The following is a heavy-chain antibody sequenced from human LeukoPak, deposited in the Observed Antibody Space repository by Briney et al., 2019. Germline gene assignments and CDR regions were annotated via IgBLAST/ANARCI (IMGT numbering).Heavy chain of an antibody. CDR3: ARGIRWRDTVTTFLV. V-gene: IGHV3-21*01. CDR1: GFTFSSYR. Sequence: GGSLRLSCAASGFTFSSYRMDWVRQAPGKGLEWVSSISSSSSYIYYADSVKGRFTISRDNAKNSLYLQMNSLRAEDTAVYYCARGIRWRDTVTTFLVWGQGTLVTVSS. CDR2: ISSSSSYI. J-gene: IGHJ4*02. D-gene: IGHD4-17*01.